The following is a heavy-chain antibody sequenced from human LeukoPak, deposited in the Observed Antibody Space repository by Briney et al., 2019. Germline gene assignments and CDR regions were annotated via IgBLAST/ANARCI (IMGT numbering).Heavy chain of an antibody. V-gene: IGHV4-59*01. Sequence: SSETLSLTCTVSGGSISSYYWSWIRQPPGKGLERIGYIYYSGSTNYNPSLKSRVTISVDTSKNQFSLKLSSVTAADTAVYYCARDIAAAGGYWGQGTLVTVSS. CDR1: GGSISSYY. CDR2: IYYSGST. CDR3: ARDIAAAGGY. J-gene: IGHJ4*02. D-gene: IGHD6-13*01.